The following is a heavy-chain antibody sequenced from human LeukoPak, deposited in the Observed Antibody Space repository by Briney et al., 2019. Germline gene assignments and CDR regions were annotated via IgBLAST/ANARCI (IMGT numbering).Heavy chain of an antibody. V-gene: IGHV3-7*01. D-gene: IGHD1-26*01. CDR1: GFTFSSYW. CDR2: IKQDGSEK. J-gene: IGHJ6*03. Sequence: PGGSLRLSCAASGFTFSSYWMSWVRQAPGKGLEWVANIKQDGSEKYYVDSVKGRFTISRDNANNSLYLQMNSLGPEDTAVYYCARDPYSGNYGNYYYYYMDVWGKGTTVTISS. CDR3: ARDPYSGNYGNYYYYYMDV.